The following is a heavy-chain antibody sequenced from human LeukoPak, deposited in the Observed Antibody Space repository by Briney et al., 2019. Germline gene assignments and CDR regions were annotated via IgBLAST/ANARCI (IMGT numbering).Heavy chain of an antibody. CDR3: ARGGPAYYDILTGYYPYGMDV. J-gene: IGHJ6*04. CDR2: ISSSGSTI. CDR1: GFTFSSYE. V-gene: IGHV3-48*03. D-gene: IGHD3-9*01. Sequence: GGSLRLSCAASGFTFSSYEINWVRQAPGKGLEWVSYISSSGSTIYYADSVKGRFTISRDNAKNSLYLQMNSLRAEDTAVYYCARGGPAYYDILTGYYPYGMDVWGKGTTVTVSS.